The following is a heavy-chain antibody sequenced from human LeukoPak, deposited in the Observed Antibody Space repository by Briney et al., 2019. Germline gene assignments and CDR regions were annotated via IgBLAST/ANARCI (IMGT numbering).Heavy chain of an antibody. V-gene: IGHV3-30*03. CDR2: ISYDGSNK. J-gene: IGHJ4*02. CDR3: AREGLLMLYPRSFDY. CDR1: GFTFSSYG. D-gene: IGHD2-8*01. Sequence: PGGSLRLSCAASGFTFSSYGMHWVRQAPGKGLEWVAVISYDGSNKYYADSVKGRFTISRDNSKNTPYLQMNSLRAEDTAVYYCAREGLLMLYPRSFDYWGQGTLVTVSS.